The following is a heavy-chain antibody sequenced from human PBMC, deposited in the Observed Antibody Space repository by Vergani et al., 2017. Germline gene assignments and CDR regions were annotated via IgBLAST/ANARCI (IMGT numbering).Heavy chain of an antibody. Sequence: QLQLQESGPGLVKPSETLSLTCTVYGGSITYGAFYWGWIRQSPGKGLEWIGSIYYSENKFYNPSLESRVTLSIDTTKNQFSLKLKSVTAADTAVYFCARQRPGSGWSPGDFDDWGQGILVTVSS. CDR2: IYYSENK. CDR1: GGSITYGAFY. V-gene: IGHV4-39*01. J-gene: IGHJ4*02. D-gene: IGHD6-19*01. CDR3: ARQRPGSGWSPGDFDD.